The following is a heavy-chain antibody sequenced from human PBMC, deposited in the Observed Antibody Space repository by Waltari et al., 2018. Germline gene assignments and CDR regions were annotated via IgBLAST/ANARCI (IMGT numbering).Heavy chain of an antibody. CDR1: GGSCSGYY. CDR2: INHSGST. J-gene: IGHJ4*02. V-gene: IGHV4-34*01. D-gene: IGHD6-19*01. CDR3: ARQFSSGWYSEY. Sequence: QVQLQQWGSGLLKPSETLSPTCAVYGGSCSGYYWSWIRQSPGKGLEGIGEINHSGSTNYNPSLKSRVTISVDTSKNQFSLKVSSVTAADTAVYYCARQFSSGWYSEYWGQGTLVTVSS.